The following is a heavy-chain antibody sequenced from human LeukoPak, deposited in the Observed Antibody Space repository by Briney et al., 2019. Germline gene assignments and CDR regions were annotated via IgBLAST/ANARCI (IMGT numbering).Heavy chain of an antibody. CDR2: ISWNSGSI. D-gene: IGHD3-9*01. V-gene: IGHV3-9*01. Sequence: PGRSLRLSCAASGFTFDDYAMHWVRHAPGKGLEWVSGISWNSGSIGYADSVKGRFTISRDNAKNSLYLQMNSLRAEDTALYYCAKDYHFDWVFDYWGQGTLVTVSS. CDR1: GFTFDDYA. CDR3: AKDYHFDWVFDY. J-gene: IGHJ4*02.